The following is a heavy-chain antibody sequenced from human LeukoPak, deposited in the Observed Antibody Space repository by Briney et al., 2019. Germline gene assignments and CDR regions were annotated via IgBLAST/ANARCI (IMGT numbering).Heavy chain of an antibody. D-gene: IGHD3-10*01. CDR2: IYYSGST. CDR1: GGSISSSSYY. V-gene: IGHV4-39*07. CDR3: ARGGYGSGGGPWYYFDY. Sequence: SETLSLTCTVSGGSISSSSYYWGWIRQPPGKGLEWIGSIYYSGSTYYNPSLKSRVTISVDTSKNQFSLKLSSVTAADTAVYYCARGGYGSGGGPWYYFDYWGQGTLVTVSS. J-gene: IGHJ4*02.